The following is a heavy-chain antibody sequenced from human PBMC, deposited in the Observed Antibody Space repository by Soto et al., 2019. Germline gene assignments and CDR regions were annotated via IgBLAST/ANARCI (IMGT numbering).Heavy chain of an antibody. Sequence: QVQLQESGPGLVKPSETLSLTCTVSGDSVSRTDYYWGWIRQPPGKGLEWIGSISYGGSTYYIPSLESRSTISADTSKNQFSLTLSSVTAADTGVYYCARHETAPNPYTWFGPWGRGTMVSVSS. V-gene: IGHV4-39*01. D-gene: IGHD1-1*01. CDR2: ISYGGST. CDR1: GDSVSRTDYY. CDR3: ARHETAPNPYTWFGP. J-gene: IGHJ5*02.